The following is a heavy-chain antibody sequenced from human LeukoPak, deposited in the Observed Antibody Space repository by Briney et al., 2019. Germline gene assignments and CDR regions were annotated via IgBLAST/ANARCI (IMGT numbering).Heavy chain of an antibody. Sequence: ASVKVSCKASGYTFTSYYMHWVRQAPGQGLEWMGIINPSGGSTSYAQKFQGRVTMTRDMSTSTVYMELSGLRSEDSAVYYCARENADAGHHDAFDIWGQGTMVTVSS. CDR3: ARENADAGHHDAFDI. V-gene: IGHV1-46*01. CDR1: GYTFTSYY. J-gene: IGHJ3*02. CDR2: INPSGGST.